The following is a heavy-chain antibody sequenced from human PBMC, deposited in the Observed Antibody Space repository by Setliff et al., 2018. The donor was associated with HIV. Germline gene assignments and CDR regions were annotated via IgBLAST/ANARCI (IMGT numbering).Heavy chain of an antibody. CDR3: ARLGGDMATIFDY. Sequence: PSETLSLTCTVSGGSIRKGNYYWSWIRQPAGEGLEWIGHISTSGSTNYNPSLKSRVTISVDTSKNQFSLKLRSVTAADTAVYYCARLGGDMATIFDYWGQGNLVTVSS. J-gene: IGHJ4*02. CDR1: GGSIRKGNYY. CDR2: ISTSGST. D-gene: IGHD5-12*01. V-gene: IGHV4-61*09.